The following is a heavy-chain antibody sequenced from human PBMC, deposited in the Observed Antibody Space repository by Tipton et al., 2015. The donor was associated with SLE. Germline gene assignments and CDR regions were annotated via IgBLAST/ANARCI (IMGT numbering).Heavy chain of an antibody. D-gene: IGHD4-11*01. CDR1: GGPIRSSNYY. J-gene: IGHJ1*01. CDR2: IYYSGST. Sequence: TLSLTCTVSGGPIRSSNYYWGWIRQPPGKGLEWIGSIYYSGSTYYNPSLKSRVTISVDTSKNQFSLKLSSVTAADTAVYYCARCYSNYEYFQHWGQGTLVTVSS. V-gene: IGHV4-39*07. CDR3: ARCYSNYEYFQH.